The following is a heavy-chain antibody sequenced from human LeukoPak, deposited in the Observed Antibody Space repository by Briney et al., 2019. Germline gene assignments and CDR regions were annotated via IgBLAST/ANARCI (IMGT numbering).Heavy chain of an antibody. Sequence: GGSLRLSCAASGFTFSSYSMNWVRQAPGKGLEWVSSISSSSSYIYYADSVKGRFTISRDNAKNSLYLQMSSLRAEDTAVYYCARDHSSGWYGYWGQGTLVTVSS. CDR1: GFTFSSYS. CDR2: ISSSSSYI. CDR3: ARDHSSGWYGY. V-gene: IGHV3-21*01. D-gene: IGHD6-19*01. J-gene: IGHJ4*02.